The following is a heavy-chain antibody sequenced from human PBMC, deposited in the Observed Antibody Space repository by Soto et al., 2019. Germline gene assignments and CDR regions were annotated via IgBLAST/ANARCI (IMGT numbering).Heavy chain of an antibody. CDR2: IYASGST. CDR1: GGSISSYY. J-gene: IGHJ4*02. D-gene: IGHD6-13*01. CDR3: ARYSSSWPDYYFDY. V-gene: IGHV4-4*08. Sequence: SETLSLTCTVSGGSISSYYWSWIRQPPGKGPEWIGYIYASGSTNYNPSLKSRVTISVDTSKNQFSLKLSSVTAADTAVYYCARYSSSWPDYYFDYWGQGTLVTVSS.